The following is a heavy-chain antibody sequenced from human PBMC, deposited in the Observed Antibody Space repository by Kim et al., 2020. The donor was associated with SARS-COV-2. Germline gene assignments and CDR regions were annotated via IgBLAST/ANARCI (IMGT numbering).Heavy chain of an antibody. CDR2: ISYDGSNK. D-gene: IGHD1-26*01. CDR3: AKVETASGVYYYYGMDV. CDR1: GFTFSSYG. J-gene: IGHJ6*02. V-gene: IGHV3-30*18. Sequence: GSLRLSCAASGFTFSSYGMHWVRQAPGKGLEWVAVISYDGSNKYYADSVKGRFTISRDNSKNTLYLQMNSLRAEDTAVYYCAKVETASGVYYYYGMDVWGQGTTVTVSS.